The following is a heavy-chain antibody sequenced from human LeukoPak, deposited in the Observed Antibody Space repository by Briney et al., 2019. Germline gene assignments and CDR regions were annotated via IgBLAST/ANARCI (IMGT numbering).Heavy chain of an antibody. CDR3: ARDPGYGLGVDYGDY. Sequence: GGSLRLSCAASGFTVSGNYMSWVRQAPGKGLEWLSVIHRGGNTYYADSVKGRFTISRNSSKNTVFLQMDSLRAEDTAVYYCARDPGYGLGVDYGDYWGQGTLVTVSS. J-gene: IGHJ4*02. D-gene: IGHD3-10*01. CDR1: GFTVSGNY. V-gene: IGHV3-66*01. CDR2: IHRGGNT.